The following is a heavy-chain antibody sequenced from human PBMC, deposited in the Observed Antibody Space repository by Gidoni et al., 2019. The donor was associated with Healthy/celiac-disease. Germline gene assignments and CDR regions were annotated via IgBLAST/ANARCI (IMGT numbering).Heavy chain of an antibody. V-gene: IGHV3-21*01. D-gene: IGHD4-17*01. Sequence: EVQLVDSVGGLVKPGGSLRLSCAASGFTFSSYRMNWVRQAPGKGLEWVSSISSSSSEIYYADSVKGRFTISRENAKNSLYLQMNSLRAEDTAVYYCARDPPRRSTPRPVDYWGQGTLVTVSS. J-gene: IGHJ4*02. CDR3: ARDPPRRSTPRPVDY. CDR1: GFTFSSYR. CDR2: ISSSSSEI.